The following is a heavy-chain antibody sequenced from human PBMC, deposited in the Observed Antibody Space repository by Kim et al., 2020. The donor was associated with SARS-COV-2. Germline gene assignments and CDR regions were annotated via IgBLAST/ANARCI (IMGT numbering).Heavy chain of an antibody. J-gene: IGHJ4*02. CDR2: ISSSSSYI. CDR3: ARQYDLSWYYFDY. D-gene: IGHD6-13*01. Sequence: GGSLRLSCAASGFTFSSYSMNWVRQAPGKGLEWVSSISSSSSYIYYADSVKGRFTISRDNAKNSLYLQMNSLRAEDTAVYYCARQYDLSWYYFDYWGQGTLVTVSS. CDR1: GFTFSSYS. V-gene: IGHV3-21*01.